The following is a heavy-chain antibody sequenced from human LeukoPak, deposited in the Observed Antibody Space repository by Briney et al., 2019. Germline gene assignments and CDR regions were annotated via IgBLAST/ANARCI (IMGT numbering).Heavy chain of an antibody. V-gene: IGHV3-74*01. CDR3: ARAPSEIGGYYPEYFRH. Sequence: GGSLRLSCAASGFTFSSYWMHWDRHAPGKGLVWVSRIKSDGSTNYADSVKGRFTISRDNAKNTLSLQMNSLRAEDTGVYYCARAPSEIGGYYPEYFRHWGQGTLVTVSS. CDR2: IKSDGST. J-gene: IGHJ1*01. D-gene: IGHD3-22*01. CDR1: GFTFSSYW.